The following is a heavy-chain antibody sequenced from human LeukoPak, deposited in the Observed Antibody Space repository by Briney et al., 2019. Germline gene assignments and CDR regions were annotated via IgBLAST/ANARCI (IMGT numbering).Heavy chain of an antibody. CDR1: GLTFGSYG. Sequence: GGSLRLSCAASGLTFGSYGMHWVRQAPGKGLEWVAFIRYDGSNKYYADSVKGRFTISRDNSKNTLYLQMNSLRAEDTAVYYCAKNPGAKGYYFDYWGQGTLVTVSS. CDR3: AKNPGAKGYYFDY. J-gene: IGHJ4*02. CDR2: IRYDGSNK. V-gene: IGHV3-30*02.